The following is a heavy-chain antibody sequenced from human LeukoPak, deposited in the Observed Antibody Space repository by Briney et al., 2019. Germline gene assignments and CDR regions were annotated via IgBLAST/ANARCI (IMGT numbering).Heavy chain of an antibody. Sequence: PSETLSLTCTVSGGSISSYYWSWIRQPPGKGLEWTGYIYYSGSTNYNPSLKSRVTISVDASKNQFSLKLSSVTAADTAVYYCARAYSPLIPFDYWGQGTLVTVSS. D-gene: IGHD6-13*01. V-gene: IGHV4-59*01. CDR1: GGSISSYY. CDR2: IYYSGST. J-gene: IGHJ4*02. CDR3: ARAYSPLIPFDY.